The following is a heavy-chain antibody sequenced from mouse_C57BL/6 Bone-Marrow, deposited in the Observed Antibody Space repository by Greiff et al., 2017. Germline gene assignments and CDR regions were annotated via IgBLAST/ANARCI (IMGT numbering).Heavy chain of an antibody. CDR2: IDPENGDT. V-gene: IGHV14-4*01. J-gene: IGHJ3*01. CDR1: GFNIKDDY. Sequence: VQLQQSGAELVRPGASVKLSCTASGFNIKDDYMHWVKQRPEQGLEWIGWIDPENGDTEYASNFQGKATITVDTSSNTAYLQLSSLTSEDTAVYYCTGIAYWGQGTLVTVSA. CDR3: TGIAY.